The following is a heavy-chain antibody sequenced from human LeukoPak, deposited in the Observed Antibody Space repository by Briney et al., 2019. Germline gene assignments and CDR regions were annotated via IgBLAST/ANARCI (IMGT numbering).Heavy chain of an antibody. CDR3: ARKYCSSTSCYFTNMDV. Sequence: GGSLRLSCAASGFTLSSYSMNWVRQAPGKGLEWVSFISSSSSPIYYADSVRGRFTISRDNAKNSLYLQMNSLRAEDTAVYYCARKYCSSTSCYFTNMDVWGKGTTVTVSS. J-gene: IGHJ6*03. CDR2: ISSSSSPI. D-gene: IGHD2-2*01. V-gene: IGHV3-48*01. CDR1: GFTLSSYS.